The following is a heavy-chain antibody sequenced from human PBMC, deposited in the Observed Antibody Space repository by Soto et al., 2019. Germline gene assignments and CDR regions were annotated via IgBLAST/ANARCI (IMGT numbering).Heavy chain of an antibody. J-gene: IGHJ4*02. D-gene: IGHD2-15*01. V-gene: IGHV4-31*03. CDR3: ARLTQGYCSGGSCASTTRTVDY. Sequence: QVQLQESGPGLVKPSQTLSLTCTVSGGSISSGGYYWSWIRQHPGKGLEWIGYIYYSGTTYYNPSLKSRVTISVDPSKNQFSLKLSSVTAADTAVYYCARLTQGYCSGGSCASTTRTVDYWGQGTLVTVSS. CDR2: IYYSGTT. CDR1: GGSISSGGYY.